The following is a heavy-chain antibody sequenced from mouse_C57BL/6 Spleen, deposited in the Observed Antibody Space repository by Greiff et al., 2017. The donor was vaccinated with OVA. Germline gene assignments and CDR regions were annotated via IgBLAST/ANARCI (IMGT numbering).Heavy chain of an antibody. CDR2: ISDGGSYT. CDR3: ARGDGYYPFDY. Sequence: EVQLVESGGGLVKPGGSLKLSCAASGFTFSSYAMSWVRQTPEKRLEWVATISDGGSYTYYPDNVKGRFTISRDNAKNNLYLQMSHLKSEDTAMYYCARGDGYYPFDYWGQGTTLTVSS. CDR1: GFTFSSYA. D-gene: IGHD2-3*01. J-gene: IGHJ2*01. V-gene: IGHV5-4*01.